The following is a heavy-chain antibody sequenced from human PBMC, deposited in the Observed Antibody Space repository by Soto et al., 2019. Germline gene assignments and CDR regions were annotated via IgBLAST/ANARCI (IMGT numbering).Heavy chain of an antibody. CDR1: GDSVSSNSAA. CDR3: ARGGSIAAAGLYYYGMDV. D-gene: IGHD6-13*01. CDR2: TYYRSKWYN. J-gene: IGHJ6*02. Sequence: SQTLSLTCAISGDSVSSNSAAWNWIRQSPSRGLEWLGRTYYRSKWYNDYAVSVKSRITINPDTSKNQFSLQLNSVTPEDTAVYYCARGGSIAAAGLYYYGMDVWGQGTTVTVSS. V-gene: IGHV6-1*01.